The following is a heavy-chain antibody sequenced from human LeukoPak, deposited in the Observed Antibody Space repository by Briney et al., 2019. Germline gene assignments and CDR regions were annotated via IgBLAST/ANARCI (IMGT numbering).Heavy chain of an antibody. CDR2: IYPDDSDI. Sequence: GESLKISCKGSGYSFTDYWIGWVRPMPGEGLQWMGIIYPDDSDIRYRPSFQGQVTISADKSIITAYLQWSSLKASDTAMYYCARHGRGSRSPNAFDIWGQGTMVTVSS. J-gene: IGHJ3*02. CDR3: ARHGRGSRSPNAFDI. V-gene: IGHV5-51*01. CDR1: GYSFTDYW. D-gene: IGHD3-10*01.